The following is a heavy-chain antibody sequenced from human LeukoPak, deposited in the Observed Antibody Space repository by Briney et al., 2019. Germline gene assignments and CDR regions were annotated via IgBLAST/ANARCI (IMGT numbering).Heavy chain of an antibody. CDR1: GFTSTNFA. CDR3: AADLSNPRMGASYLDS. J-gene: IGHJ4*02. Sequence: GASVKVSCKASGFTSTNFAVQWVRQARGQRLEWIGWIIVGSGATKCAQDFQERVTITRDLSISTLYMELRSLTSEDTAVYYCAADLSNPRMGASYLDSWGQGTLVTVSS. CDR2: IIVGSGAT. V-gene: IGHV1-58*01. D-gene: IGHD3-16*01.